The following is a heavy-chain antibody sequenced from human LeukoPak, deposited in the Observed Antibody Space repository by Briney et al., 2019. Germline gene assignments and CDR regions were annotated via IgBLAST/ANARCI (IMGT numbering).Heavy chain of an antibody. D-gene: IGHD5-18*01. J-gene: IGHJ4*02. V-gene: IGHV3-23*01. Sequence: PGGSLRLSCAASGFTFSSYAMSWVRQAPGKGLEWVSAITGSGGSTYYADSVQGRFSISGDNSKNTLFLQMNGLRAGDTAVYYCAGGSTEYNYAYGYWGQGTLVTVSS. CDR2: ITGSGGST. CDR1: GFTFSSYA. CDR3: AGGSTEYNYAYGY.